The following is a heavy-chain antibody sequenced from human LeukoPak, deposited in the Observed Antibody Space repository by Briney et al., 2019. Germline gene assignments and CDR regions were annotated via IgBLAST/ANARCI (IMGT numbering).Heavy chain of an antibody. CDR1: GFTFSSYG. Sequence: GGSLRLSCAASGFTFSSYGMHWVRQAPGKGLEWVAFIRYDGSNKYYAGSVKGRFTISRDNSKNTLYLQMNSLRAEDTAVYYCAKDRCSSTSCYLGYYFDYWGQGTLVTVSS. J-gene: IGHJ4*02. V-gene: IGHV3-30*02. CDR3: AKDRCSSTSCYLGYYFDY. CDR2: IRYDGSNK. D-gene: IGHD2-2*01.